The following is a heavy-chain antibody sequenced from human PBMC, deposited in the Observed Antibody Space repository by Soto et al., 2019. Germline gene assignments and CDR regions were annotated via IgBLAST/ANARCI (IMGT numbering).Heavy chain of an antibody. CDR2: ISYDGSEK. CDR1: EFTFSSYG. V-gene: IGHV3-30*18. J-gene: IGHJ4*02. D-gene: IGHD3-22*01. CDR3: AKDTYYHDTTGYYVFDY. Sequence: QVQLVESGGGVVQPGRSLTLSCAASEFTFSSYGIHWVRQAPGKGLEWVAVISYDGSEKQYADSVKGRFTISRDNSKNTLHLQMISLRAEDTAVYYCAKDTYYHDTTGYYVFDYWGQGTLVTVSS.